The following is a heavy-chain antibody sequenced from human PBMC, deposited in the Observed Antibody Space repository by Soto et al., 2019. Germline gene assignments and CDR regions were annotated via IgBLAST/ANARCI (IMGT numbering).Heavy chain of an antibody. CDR3: ARWEVVTGLDY. CDR1: GFTFSTSE. Sequence: GGSLRLSCAASGFTFSTSEMSWVRQAPGKGLEWISHISSSGGTTYYADSVKGRFTISRDNANHSLFLQMNSLRVADTAVYYCARWEVVTGLDYWGQGTLVTVYS. J-gene: IGHJ4*02. D-gene: IGHD3-22*01. CDR2: ISSSGGTT. V-gene: IGHV3-48*03.